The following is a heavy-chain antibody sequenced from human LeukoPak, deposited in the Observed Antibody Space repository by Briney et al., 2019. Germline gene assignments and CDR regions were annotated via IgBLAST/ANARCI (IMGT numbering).Heavy chain of an antibody. D-gene: IGHD6-13*01. J-gene: IGHJ4*02. CDR2: IYYSGST. CDR1: GGSISSYY. Sequence: SETLSLTCTVSGGSISSYYWSWIRQPPGKGLEWIGYIYYSGSTNYNPSLKSRVTISVDTSKNQFSLKLSSVTAADTAVYYCAIHHYSSSWDFDYWGQGTLVTVSS. V-gene: IGHV4-59*01. CDR3: AIHHYSSSWDFDY.